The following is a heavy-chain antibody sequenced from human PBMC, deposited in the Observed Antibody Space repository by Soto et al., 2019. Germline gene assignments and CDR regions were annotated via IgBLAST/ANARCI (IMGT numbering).Heavy chain of an antibody. D-gene: IGHD3-10*01. J-gene: IGHJ3*02. CDR3: ATPLLWFGELSRHDAFDI. CDR1: GGSISSSSYY. Sequence: QLQLQESGPGLVKPSETLSLTCTVSGGSISSSSYYWGWIRQPPGKGLEWIGSIYYSGSTYYNPSLKSRVTISVDTSKNQFSLNLSSVTAADTAVYYCATPLLWFGELSRHDAFDIWGQGTMVTVSS. V-gene: IGHV4-39*01. CDR2: IYYSGST.